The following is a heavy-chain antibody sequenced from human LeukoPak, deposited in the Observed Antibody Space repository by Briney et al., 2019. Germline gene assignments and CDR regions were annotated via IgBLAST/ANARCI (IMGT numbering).Heavy chain of an antibody. CDR2: ISGSGGST. CDR3: AKAPSFYSSGWYYFDY. V-gene: IGHV3-23*01. Sequence: PGGSLRLSCAASGITFSSYAMSWVRQAPGKGLEWVSAISGSGGSTYYADSVKGRFTISRDNSKNTLYLQMNSLRAEDTAVYYCAKAPSFYSSGWYYFDYWGQGTLVTVSS. CDR1: GITFSSYA. D-gene: IGHD6-19*01. J-gene: IGHJ4*02.